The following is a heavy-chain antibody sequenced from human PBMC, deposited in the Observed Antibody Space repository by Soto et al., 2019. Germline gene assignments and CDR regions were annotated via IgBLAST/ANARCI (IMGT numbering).Heavy chain of an antibody. CDR3: ATRITVFGLLIPPFDP. J-gene: IGHJ5*02. D-gene: IGHD3-3*01. V-gene: IGHV4-34*01. Sequence: SETLSLTCAVYGGSVNGYYWSWIRQPPGEGLEWIGEINHTGCTHYNPSLKSRVTMSVDTSKNQFSLRLSSVTAADTAIYYCATRITVFGLLIPPFDPWGQGTQVTVSS. CDR1: GGSVNGYY. CDR2: INHTGCT.